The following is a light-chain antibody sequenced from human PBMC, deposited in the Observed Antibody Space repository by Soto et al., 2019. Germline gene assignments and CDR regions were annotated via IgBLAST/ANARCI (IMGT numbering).Light chain of an antibody. CDR1: QSISSY. J-gene: IGKJ2*01. V-gene: IGKV1-39*01. CDR2: AAS. CDR3: QQSYSTRYT. Sequence: DIQMTQSPSSLSASVGDRVTITCRASQSISSYLNWYQQKPVKAPKLLIYAASSLQSGVPSRFSGSGSGTDFTLTISSLQPEGFATYYCQQSYSTRYTFGQGTKLEIK.